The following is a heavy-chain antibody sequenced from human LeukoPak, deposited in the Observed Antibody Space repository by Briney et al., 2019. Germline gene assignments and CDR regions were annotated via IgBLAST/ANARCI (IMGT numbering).Heavy chain of an antibody. J-gene: IGHJ4*02. CDR2: IYYSGST. CDR1: GGSISSYY. CDR3: ARHPRGDYDILTGYFDSYYFDY. V-gene: IGHV4-59*08. Sequence: SETLSLTCTVSGGSISSYYWSWIRQPPGKGLEWIGYIYYSGSTNYNPSLKSRVTISVDTSKNQFSLKLSSVTAADTAVYYCARHPRGDYDILTGYFDSYYFDYWGQGTLVTVSS. D-gene: IGHD3-9*01.